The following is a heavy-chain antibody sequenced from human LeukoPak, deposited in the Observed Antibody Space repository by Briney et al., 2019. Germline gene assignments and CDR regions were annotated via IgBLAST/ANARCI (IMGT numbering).Heavy chain of an antibody. J-gene: IGHJ4*02. V-gene: IGHV3-30*18. D-gene: IGHD3-16*01. CDR1: GFTFSSYG. CDR3: AKDLGVHTYFDY. Sequence: GGSLRLSCAASGFTFSSYGMHWVRQAPGKGLEWVAVISYDGSNKYYADSVKGRFTISRDISKNTLYLQMNSLRAEDTAVYYCAKDLGVHTYFDYWGQGTLVTVSS. CDR2: ISYDGSNK.